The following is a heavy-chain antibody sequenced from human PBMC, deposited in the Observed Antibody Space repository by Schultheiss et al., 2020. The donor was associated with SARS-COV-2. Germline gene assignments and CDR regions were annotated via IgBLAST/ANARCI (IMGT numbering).Heavy chain of an antibody. CDR3: ASTSDIVVAVATA. CDR2: ISYDGSNK. CDR1: GFTFSSYA. V-gene: IGHV3-30-3*01. J-gene: IGHJ1*01. Sequence: GGSLRLSCAASGFTFSSYAMHWVRQAPGKGLEWVAVISYDGSNKYYADSVKGRFTISRDNSKNTLYLQMNSLRAEDTAVYYCASTSDIVVAVATAWGQGTLVTVSS. D-gene: IGHD2-15*01.